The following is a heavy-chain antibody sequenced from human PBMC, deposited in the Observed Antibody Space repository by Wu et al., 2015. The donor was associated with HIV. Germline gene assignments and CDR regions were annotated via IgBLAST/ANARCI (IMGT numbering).Heavy chain of an antibody. CDR3: ARFRIGTGYMDV. CDR1: GYTLSNYG. CDR2: SSGYNGDT. Sequence: QVQLMQSGGEVKKPGASVEVSCKASGYTLSNYGITWVRQAPGQGLEWMGWSSGYNGDTKYALKFQGRVTMTTDTSTSLSYMELRSLRSDDTAVYYCARFRIGTGYMDVWGKGTTVTVSS. D-gene: IGHD1-26*01. J-gene: IGHJ6*03. V-gene: IGHV1-18*01.